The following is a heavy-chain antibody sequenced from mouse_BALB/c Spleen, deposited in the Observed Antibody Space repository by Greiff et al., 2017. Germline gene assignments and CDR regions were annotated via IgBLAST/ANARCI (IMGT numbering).Heavy chain of an antibody. CDR2: ISSGGGST. CDR3: ARLYGNFLFDY. D-gene: IGHD2-1*01. CDR1: GFAFSSYE. V-gene: IGHV5-12-1*01. Sequence: EVHLVESGGGLVKPGGSLKLSCAASGFAFSSYEMSWVRQTPEKRLEWVAYISSGGGSTYYPDTVKGRFTISRDNAKNTLYLQMSSLKSEDTAMYYCARLYGNFLFDYWGQGTTLTVSS. J-gene: IGHJ2*01.